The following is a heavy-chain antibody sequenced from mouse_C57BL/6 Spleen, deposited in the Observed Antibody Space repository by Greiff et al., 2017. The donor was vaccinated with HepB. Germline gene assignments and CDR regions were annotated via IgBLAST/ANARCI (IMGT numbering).Heavy chain of an antibody. V-gene: IGHV1-50*01. Sequence: QVQLQQPGAELVKPGASVKLSCKASGYTFTSYWMQWVKQRPGQGLEWIGEIDPSDSYTNYNQKFKGKATLTVDTSSSTAYMQLSSQTSEDSAVYYCARSYYYGRGYFDVWGTGTTVTVSS. D-gene: IGHD1-1*01. CDR2: IDPSDSYT. J-gene: IGHJ1*03. CDR3: ARSYYYGRGYFDV. CDR1: GYTFTSYW.